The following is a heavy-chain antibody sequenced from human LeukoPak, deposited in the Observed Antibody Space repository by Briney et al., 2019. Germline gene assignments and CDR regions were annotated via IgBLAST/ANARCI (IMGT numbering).Heavy chain of an antibody. CDR3: GRDRVGEASFDH. Sequence: SETLSLTCTVSGSSITDYYWSCVRQPAGKGLEWIGRFYTSSSHTNTNPSLKGRVTMSVDTSQNRASLKMTSGAAGDTGVYCCGRDRVGEASFDHLGRGSQVTVSS. CDR1: GSSITDYY. CDR2: FYTSSSHT. V-gene: IGHV4-4*07. J-gene: IGHJ4*02. D-gene: IGHD1-26*01.